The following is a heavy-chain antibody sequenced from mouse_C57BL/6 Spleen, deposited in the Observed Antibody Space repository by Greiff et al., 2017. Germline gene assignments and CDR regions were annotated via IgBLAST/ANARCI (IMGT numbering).Heavy chain of an antibody. Sequence: EVQLVESGGGLVKPGGSLKLSCAASGFTFSDYGMHWVRQAPEKGLEWVAYISSGSSTIYYADTVKGRFTISRDNAKNTLFLQMTSLRSEDTAMYYCARRVPNSYAMDYWGKGTSITVSP. J-gene: IGHJ4*01. CDR3: ARRVPNSYAMDY. V-gene: IGHV5-17*01. CDR1: GFTFSDYG. CDR2: ISSGSSTI. D-gene: IGHD4-1*02.